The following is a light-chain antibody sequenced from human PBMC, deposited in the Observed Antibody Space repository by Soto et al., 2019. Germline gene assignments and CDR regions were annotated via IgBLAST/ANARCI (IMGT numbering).Light chain of an antibody. J-gene: IGKJ5*01. CDR1: QSILHSNGNNY. V-gene: IGKV2-28*01. CDR2: LGS. Sequence: DIVMTQSPLSLPVTPGEPASISCRSSQSILHSNGNNYLDLSLQKPGQSQQLLIYLGSNRASGVPDRFSAGGSGTDFTLKISSGEADDVGVYYCMHALQIPITFGQGTRLEIK. CDR3: MHALQIPIT.